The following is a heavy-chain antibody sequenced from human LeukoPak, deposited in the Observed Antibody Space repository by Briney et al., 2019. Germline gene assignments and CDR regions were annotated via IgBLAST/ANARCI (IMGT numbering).Heavy chain of an antibody. CDR3: ARRVSGYDVCDY. V-gene: IGHV5-51*01. Sequence: GGSLRLSCRGSGYSFGNYWIVWVRQMPGKGLELMGFIYPGDSDPKYRPSFQGHLTISTDKTSSTAYLQWSSLKASDTASYYCARRVSGYDVCDYWGQGTLVTVSS. D-gene: IGHD5-12*01. CDR2: IYPGDSDP. CDR1: GYSFGNYW. J-gene: IGHJ4*02.